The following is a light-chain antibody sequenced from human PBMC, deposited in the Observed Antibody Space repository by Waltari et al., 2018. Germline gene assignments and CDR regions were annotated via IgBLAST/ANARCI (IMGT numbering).Light chain of an antibody. Sequence: DIQMTQSPSSLSASVGDRVTITCRATESINNWLAWYQQKPGKAPKLLIYKAFNLESGVPSRFSGSGSGTEFTLSISNLQPDDFATYYCQQYKRPPWTFGQGTKVDI. CDR3: QQYKRPPWT. J-gene: IGKJ1*01. CDR1: ESINNW. CDR2: KAF. V-gene: IGKV1-5*03.